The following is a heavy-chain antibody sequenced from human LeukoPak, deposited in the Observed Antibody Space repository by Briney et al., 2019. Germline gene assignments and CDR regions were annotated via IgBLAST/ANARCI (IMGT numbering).Heavy chain of an antibody. D-gene: IGHD3-3*01. CDR1: SASFKSYY. Sequence: SETLSLTCGVDSASFKSYYWSWIRQPPGKGLEWIGEINHGGSTNYNPSLKGRVTISVDTSKNQDFLKLKSVTAADTAVYYCARDGGVLRFLEWLLPFDYWGQGTLVTVSS. CDR2: INHGGST. J-gene: IGHJ4*02. V-gene: IGHV4-34*01. CDR3: ARDGGVLRFLEWLLPFDY.